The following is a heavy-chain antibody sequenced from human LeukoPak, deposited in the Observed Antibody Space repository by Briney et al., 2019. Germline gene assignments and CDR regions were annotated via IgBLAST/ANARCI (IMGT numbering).Heavy chain of an antibody. D-gene: IGHD2-2*01. CDR1: GYTFTGYY. CDR3: ARDYPAVVPAAIRWFDP. Sequence: ASVKVSCKASGYTFTGYYMHWVRQAPGQGLEWKGWINPNRGGTNYAQKFQGRVTMTRDTSISTAYMELRRLSSDDTAVYYCARDYPAVVPAAIRWFDPWGQGTLVTVSS. V-gene: IGHV1-2*02. CDR2: INPNRGGT. J-gene: IGHJ5*02.